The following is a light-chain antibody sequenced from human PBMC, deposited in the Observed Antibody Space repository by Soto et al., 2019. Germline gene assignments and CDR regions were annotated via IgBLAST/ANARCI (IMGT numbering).Light chain of an antibody. CDR1: SSNFVGYNY. J-gene: IGLJ1*01. Sequence: QSALPQPPSVSGPPGRWTTSPCPGTSSNFVGYNYVSWYQHHPGKAPKLIIYDVSNRPSGVSNRFSGSKSGNTASLTISGLQPEDEADYYCSSYTTSNTRQIVFGTGTKVTVL. CDR3: SSYTTSNTRQIV. V-gene: IGLV2-14*03. CDR2: DVS.